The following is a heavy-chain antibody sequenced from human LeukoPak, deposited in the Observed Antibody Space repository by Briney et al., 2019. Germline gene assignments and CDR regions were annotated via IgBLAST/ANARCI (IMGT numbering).Heavy chain of an antibody. V-gene: IGHV4-34*01. CDR3: ARGGTSITMIVVVITPPAGDNWFDP. J-gene: IGHJ5*02. CDR2: INHSGST. CDR1: GGSFSGYY. Sequence: PSDTLSLTCAVYGGSFSGYYWSWIRQPPGKGLEWIGEINHSGSTNYNPSLKSRVTISVDTSKNHFSLKLSSVTAADTAVYYCARGGTSITMIVVVITPPAGDNWFDPWGQGTLVTVSS. D-gene: IGHD3-22*01.